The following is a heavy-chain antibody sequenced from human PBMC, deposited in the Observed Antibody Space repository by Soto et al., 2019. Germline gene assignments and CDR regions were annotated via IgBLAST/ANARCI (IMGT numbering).Heavy chain of an antibody. Sequence: GGSLRLSCAASGFTFSSYGMHWVRQAPGKGLEWVAVISYDGSNKYYADSVKGRFTISRDNSKNTLYPQMNSLRAEDTAVYYCAKVMTVTTDWFDYWGQGTLVTVSS. J-gene: IGHJ4*02. CDR2: ISYDGSNK. CDR1: GFTFSSYG. V-gene: IGHV3-30*18. D-gene: IGHD4-4*01. CDR3: AKVMTVTTDWFDY.